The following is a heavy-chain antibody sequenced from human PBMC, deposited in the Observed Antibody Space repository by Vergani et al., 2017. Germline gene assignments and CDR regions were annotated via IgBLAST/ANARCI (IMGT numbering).Heavy chain of an antibody. Sequence: EVQLVESGGGLIQPGGSLRLSCAASGFTVSSNHMTWVRQAPGKGLEWVSVIYSGGSTNYADSVKGRLTISRDNSKNTLYLQMNSLRADDTALYYCARGVDSSASAPDYWGQGTLVTVSS. V-gene: IGHV3-53*01. CDR1: GFTVSSNH. CDR2: IYSGGST. J-gene: IGHJ4*02. D-gene: IGHD3-22*01. CDR3: ARGVDSSASAPDY.